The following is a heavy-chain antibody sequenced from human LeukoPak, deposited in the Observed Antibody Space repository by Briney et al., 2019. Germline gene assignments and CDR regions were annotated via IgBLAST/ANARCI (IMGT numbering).Heavy chain of an antibody. CDR2: IYYSGST. CDR1: GGSISSYY. J-gene: IGHJ3*02. Sequence: PSETLSLTCTVSGGSISSYYWSWIRQPPGKGLEWIGSIYYSGSTNYNPSLKSRVTISVDTSKNQFSLKLSSVTAADTAVYYCARSRTAMVNDAFDIWGQGTMVTVSS. CDR3: ARSRTAMVNDAFDI. V-gene: IGHV4-59*01. D-gene: IGHD5-18*01.